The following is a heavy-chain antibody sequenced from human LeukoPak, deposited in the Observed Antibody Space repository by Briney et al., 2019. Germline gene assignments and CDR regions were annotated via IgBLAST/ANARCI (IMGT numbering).Heavy chain of an antibody. CDR2: INGNSRSI. Sequence: GGSLRLSCAVSGFTFDDYIMHWVRQAPGKGLEWVSGINGNSRSIGYADSAKGRFTISRDNAKSSLYLQMNNLRIEDTALYYCARDKTLDVWGQGTLVTVSS. V-gene: IGHV3-9*01. CDR1: GFTFDDYI. CDR3: ARDKTLDV. J-gene: IGHJ5*02.